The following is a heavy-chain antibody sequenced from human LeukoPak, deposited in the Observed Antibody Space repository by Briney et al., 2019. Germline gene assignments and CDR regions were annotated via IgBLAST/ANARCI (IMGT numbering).Heavy chain of an antibody. D-gene: IGHD6-6*01. Sequence: ASVKVSCKASGYTFTSYAMNWVRQAPGQGLEWMGWISAYNGNTNYAQKLQGRVTMTTDTSTSTAYMELRSLRSDDTAVYYCAREEAARQSFDYWGQGTLVTVSS. CDR2: ISAYNGNT. J-gene: IGHJ4*02. CDR1: GYTFTSYA. CDR3: AREEAARQSFDY. V-gene: IGHV1-18*01.